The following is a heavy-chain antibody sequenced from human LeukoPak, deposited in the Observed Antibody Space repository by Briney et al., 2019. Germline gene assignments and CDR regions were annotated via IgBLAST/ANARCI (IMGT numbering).Heavy chain of an antibody. CDR2: INPNRGGT. D-gene: IGHD3-10*01. Sequence: GASVKVSCKASGYTFTGYYMHWVRPAPGQGLEWMGWINPNRGGTNYAQKFQGRVPMTRDTSISTAYMELSRLRSDDTAVYYCARGEFDYGSGSSAYYYYMDVWGKGTTVTISS. CDR1: GYTFTGYY. J-gene: IGHJ6*03. CDR3: ARGEFDYGSGSSAYYYYMDV. V-gene: IGHV1-2*02.